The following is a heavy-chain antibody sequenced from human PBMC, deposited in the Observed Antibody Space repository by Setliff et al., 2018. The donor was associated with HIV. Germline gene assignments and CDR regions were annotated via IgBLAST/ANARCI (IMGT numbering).Heavy chain of an antibody. V-gene: IGHV4-38-2*01. Sequence: TLSLTCAASGYSINSGFSRAWIRQPPGQGPQWIGSIYQSGSIYYNPSLQSRVTISVDPSKNQFSLNLFSVTAADTAVYYCARPRRVRSRAWYWFDIWGQGTLVTVSS. CDR1: GYSINSGFS. CDR3: ARPRRVRSRAWYWFDI. D-gene: IGHD6-19*01. J-gene: IGHJ5*02. CDR2: IYQSGSI.